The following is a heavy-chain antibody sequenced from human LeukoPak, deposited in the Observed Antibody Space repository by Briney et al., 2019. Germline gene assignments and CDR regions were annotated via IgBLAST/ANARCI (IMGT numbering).Heavy chain of an antibody. CDR3: ARLASYGSEIDY. J-gene: IGHJ4*02. CDR1: GYTFTSYY. D-gene: IGHD3-10*01. Sequence: SVKVSCKASGYTFTSYYMHWVRQAPGQGLEWMGGIIPIFGTANYAQKFQGRVTITTDESTSTAYMELSSLRSEDTAVYYCARLASYGSEIDYWGQGTLVTVSS. CDR2: IIPIFGTA. V-gene: IGHV1-69*05.